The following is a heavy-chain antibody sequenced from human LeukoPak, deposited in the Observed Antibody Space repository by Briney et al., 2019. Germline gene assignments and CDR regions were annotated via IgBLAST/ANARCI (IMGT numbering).Heavy chain of an antibody. CDR3: AGHLSGAVAAFDY. V-gene: IGHV4-39*01. Sequence: WIRQPPGKGLEWIGSIYYSGSTYYNPSLKSRVTISVDTSKNQFSLKLSSVTAADTAVYYCAGHLSGAVAAFDYWGQGTLVTVSS. J-gene: IGHJ4*02. D-gene: IGHD6-19*01. CDR2: IYYSGST.